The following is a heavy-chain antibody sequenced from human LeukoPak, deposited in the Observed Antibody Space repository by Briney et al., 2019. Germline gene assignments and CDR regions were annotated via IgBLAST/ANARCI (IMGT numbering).Heavy chain of an antibody. Sequence: ASVKVSCKASGYTFIDYFIHWVRQAPGQGLEWMGWSNPNGGGTNYAQKFQGRVTLTRDTSSSTAYMEISRLTSDDTAVFYCARESVHCSGGRCYAEIDYWGQGTLVTVSS. CDR3: ARESVHCSGGRCYAEIDY. D-gene: IGHD2-15*01. CDR2: SNPNGGGT. V-gene: IGHV1-2*02. J-gene: IGHJ4*02. CDR1: GYTFIDYF.